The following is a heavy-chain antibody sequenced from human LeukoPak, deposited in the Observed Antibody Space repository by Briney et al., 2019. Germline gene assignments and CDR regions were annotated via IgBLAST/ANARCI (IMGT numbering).Heavy chain of an antibody. V-gene: IGHV3-30*18. D-gene: IGHD1-26*01. CDR2: ISYDGRDK. CDR3: AKDRGTGGSSYYFDY. CDR1: GFTFSSYG. Sequence: GGSLRLSCAASGFTFSSYGMHWVRQAPGKGLEWVAVISYDGRDKKYADSVKGRFTISRDNSKNTLYMEMNSLRAEDTAVYYCAKDRGTGGSSYYFDYWGQGTLVIVSS. J-gene: IGHJ4*02.